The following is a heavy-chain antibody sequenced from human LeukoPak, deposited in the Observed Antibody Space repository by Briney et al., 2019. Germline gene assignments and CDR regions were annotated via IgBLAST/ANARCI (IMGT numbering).Heavy chain of an antibody. D-gene: IGHD6-6*01. J-gene: IGHJ4*02. CDR2: IYYSGST. CDR1: GGSISSGDYY. CDR3: ARERQLVPGYFDY. Sequence: SSETLSLTCTVSGGSISSGDYYWSWIRQPPGKGLEWIGYIYYSGSTYYNPSLKSRVTISVDTSKNQFSLKLSSVTAADTAVYYCARERQLVPGYFDYWGQGTLVTVSS. V-gene: IGHV4-30-4*08.